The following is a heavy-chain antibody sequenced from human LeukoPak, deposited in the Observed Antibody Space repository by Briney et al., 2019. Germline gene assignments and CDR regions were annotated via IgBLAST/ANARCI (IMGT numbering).Heavy chain of an antibody. CDR2: ITKSGDQT. D-gene: IGHD5-24*01. V-gene: IGHV3-23*01. CDR3: VKSAGKDGYRDVFDI. J-gene: IGHJ3*02. Sequence: GGSLRLSCAASGFTFSSYAMSWVRQAPGKGLEWVSSITKSGDQTHYADSVRGLFTISRDIFKNTLYLQMNSLRAEDTAVYHCVKSAGKDGYRDVFDIWGQGTVVTVSS. CDR1: GFTFSSYA.